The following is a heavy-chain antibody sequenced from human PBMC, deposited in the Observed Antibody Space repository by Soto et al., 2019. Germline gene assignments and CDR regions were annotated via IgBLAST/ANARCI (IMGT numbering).Heavy chain of an antibody. J-gene: IGHJ4*02. CDR3: AREAGLYDTSGSHY. CDR2: ISSSSYT. D-gene: IGHD3-22*01. Sequence: PGGSMGLSCAASGFTFSDYYVNWIRQAPGKGLEWVSYISSSSYTNYADSVKGRFTISRDNAKNSLYLQMNSLRAEDTAVYYCAREAGLYDTSGSHYWGQGTLVTVSS. CDR1: GFTFSDYY. V-gene: IGHV3-11*05.